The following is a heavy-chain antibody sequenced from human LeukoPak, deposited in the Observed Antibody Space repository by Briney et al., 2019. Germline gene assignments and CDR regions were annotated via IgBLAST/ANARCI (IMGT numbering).Heavy chain of an antibody. V-gene: IGHV4-61*02. J-gene: IGHJ5*02. CDR1: GGSISSGSYY. CDR2: MYSSGST. Sequence: PSETLSLTCTVSGGSISSGSYYWSWIRQPAGKGLEWIVRMYSSGSTNYNPSLKSRVTMSLDTSKNQISLKLRSVTAADTAVYYCAREFDYYDSSGYNWFDPWGQGTLVTVSS. CDR3: AREFDYYDSSGYNWFDP. D-gene: IGHD3-22*01.